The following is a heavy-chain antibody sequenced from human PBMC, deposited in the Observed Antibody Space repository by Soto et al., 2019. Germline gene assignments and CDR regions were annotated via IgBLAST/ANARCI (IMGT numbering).Heavy chain of an antibody. V-gene: IGHV3-21*01. CDR2: ISSSSSYI. J-gene: IGHJ4*02. CDR3: ARDSLAIAVAGTWFDY. Sequence: GGSLRLTCAASGFAFSSYSMNWVRQAPGKGLEWVSSISSSSSYIYYADSVKGRFTISRDNAKNSLYLQMNSLRAEDTAVYYCARDSLAIAVAGTWFDYWGQGTLVTVSS. CDR1: GFAFSSYS. D-gene: IGHD6-19*01.